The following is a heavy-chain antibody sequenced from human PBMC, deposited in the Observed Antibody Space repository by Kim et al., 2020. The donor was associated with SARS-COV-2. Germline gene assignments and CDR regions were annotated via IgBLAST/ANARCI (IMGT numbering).Heavy chain of an antibody. Sequence: SETLSLTCTVSGGSISSSSYYWGWIRQPPGKGLEWIGSIYYSGSTYYNPSLKSRVTISVDTSKNQFSLKLSSVTAAEPAVYYCARRVVVVVAAKRLNYGMDAWGQGTTVTVSS. CDR3: ARRVVVVVAAKRLNYGMDA. D-gene: IGHD2-15*01. J-gene: IGHJ6*02. CDR1: GGSISSSSYY. CDR2: IYYSGST. V-gene: IGHV4-39*01.